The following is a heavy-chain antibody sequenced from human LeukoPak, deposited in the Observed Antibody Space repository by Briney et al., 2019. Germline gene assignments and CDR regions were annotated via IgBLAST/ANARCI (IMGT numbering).Heavy chain of an antibody. D-gene: IGHD1-26*01. V-gene: IGHV1-2*04. Sequence: WASVKVSCKASGYTFTGYYMHWVRQAPGQGLEWMGWINPNSGGTNYAQKFQGWVTMTRDTSISTAYMELSRLRSDDTAVYYCARISGSYLSGAFDIWGQGTMVTVSS. CDR2: INPNSGGT. CDR1: GYTFTGYY. CDR3: ARISGSYLSGAFDI. J-gene: IGHJ3*02.